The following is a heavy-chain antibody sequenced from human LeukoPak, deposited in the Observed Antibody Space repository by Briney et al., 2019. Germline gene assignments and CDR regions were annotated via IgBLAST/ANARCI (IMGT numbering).Heavy chain of an antibody. CDR1: GGTFSSYA. CDR2: IIPILGIA. CDR3: ARSPYYYDSSGYGLFDY. Sequence: ASVKVSCKASGGTFSSYAISWVRQAPGQGLEWMGRIIPILGIANYAQKFQGRVTITADKSTSTAYMELSSLRSEDTAVFYCARSPYYYDSSGYGLFDYWGQGTLVTVSS. D-gene: IGHD3-22*01. V-gene: IGHV1-69*04. J-gene: IGHJ4*02.